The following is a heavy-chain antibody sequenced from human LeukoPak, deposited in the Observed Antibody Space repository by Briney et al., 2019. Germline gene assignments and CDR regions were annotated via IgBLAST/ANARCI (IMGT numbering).Heavy chain of an antibody. V-gene: IGHV1-3*03. J-gene: IGHJ4*02. CDR2: INAGNGNT. CDR1: GYTFTSYA. D-gene: IGHD2-15*01. CDR3: ARNVLRCSGGSCYAEFDY. Sequence: ASVKVSCKASGYTFTSYAMHWVRQAPGQRLEWMGWINAGNGNTKYSQEFQGRVTITRDTSASTAYMELSSLRSEDTAVYYCARNVLRCSGGSCYAEFDYWGQGTLVTVSS.